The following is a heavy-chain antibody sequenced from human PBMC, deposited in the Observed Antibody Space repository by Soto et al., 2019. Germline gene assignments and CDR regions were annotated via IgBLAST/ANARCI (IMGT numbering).Heavy chain of an antibody. CDR2: INAGNGKT. J-gene: IGHJ4*02. CDR1: GYTFTSYA. V-gene: IGHV1-3*01. D-gene: IGHD3-10*01. CDR3: ASMVRGPRSYFDY. Sequence: GASVKVSCRASGYTFTSYAMHWVRQAPGQRLEWMGWINAGNGKTKYSQKFQGRVTITRDKSASTAYMELSSLRSEDTALYYCASMVRGPRSYFDYWGQGTLVTVSS.